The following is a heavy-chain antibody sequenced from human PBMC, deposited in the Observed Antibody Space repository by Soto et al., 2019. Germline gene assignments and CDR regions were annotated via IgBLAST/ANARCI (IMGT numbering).Heavy chain of an antibody. Sequence: SVKVSCKASGSTFSSYAISWVRQAPGQGLEWMGGIIPIFGTANYAQKFQGRVTITADKSTSTAYMELSSLRSEDTAVYYCAREVVEFTRYYYGMDVWGQGTTVTVSS. J-gene: IGHJ6*02. CDR3: AREVVEFTRYYYGMDV. CDR1: GSTFSSYA. V-gene: IGHV1-69*06. D-gene: IGHD1-1*01. CDR2: IIPIFGTA.